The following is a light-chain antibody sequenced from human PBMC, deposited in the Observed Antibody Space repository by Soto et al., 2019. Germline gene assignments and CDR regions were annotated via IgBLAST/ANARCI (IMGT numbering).Light chain of an antibody. CDR3: QQYGSSPYT. Sequence: EIVLTQSPGTLSLSPGESATLSCRASQSVSTSYLAWYQQKPGQAPRLLIYGASSRATVIPDRFSGSGSGTDFTLTISRLEPEDFAVYYCQQYGSSPYTFGQGTKVEIK. CDR2: GAS. CDR1: QSVSTSY. V-gene: IGKV3-20*01. J-gene: IGKJ2*01.